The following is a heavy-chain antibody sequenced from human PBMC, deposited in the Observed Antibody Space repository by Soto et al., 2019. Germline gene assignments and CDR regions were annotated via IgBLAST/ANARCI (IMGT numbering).Heavy chain of an antibody. J-gene: IGHJ4*02. CDR3: ARGRQGYSTVYFDY. CDR2: IWYDGSNK. CDR1: GFTFSSYG. V-gene: IGHV3-33*01. D-gene: IGHD6-13*01. Sequence: QVQLVESGGGVVQPGRSLRLSCAASGFTFSSYGMHWVRQAPGKGLEWVAVIWYDGSNKYYADSVKGRFTISRDNSKNTLYLQMNSLRAEDTAVYYCARGRQGYSTVYFDYWGQGTLVTVSS.